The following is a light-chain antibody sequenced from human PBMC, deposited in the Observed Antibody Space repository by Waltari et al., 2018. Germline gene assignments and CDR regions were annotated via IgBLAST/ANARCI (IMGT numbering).Light chain of an antibody. CDR2: DAS. Sequence: EIVLTQSPATLSLSPGERATLSCRASQSVSSYLAWYQQKPGQAPRLLIYDASNRATGIPARFSCSGSGTDFTLTISSLEPEDFALYYCQQRSKWPITFGQGTRLEIK. CDR3: QQRSKWPIT. CDR1: QSVSSY. V-gene: IGKV3-11*01. J-gene: IGKJ5*01.